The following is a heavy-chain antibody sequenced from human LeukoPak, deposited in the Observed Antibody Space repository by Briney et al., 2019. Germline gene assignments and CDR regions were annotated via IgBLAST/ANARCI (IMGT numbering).Heavy chain of an antibody. CDR3: ARVGDYVWGSYLPGAFDI. J-gene: IGHJ3*02. CDR2: IYYSGST. Sequence: PSQTLSLTCTVSGGSISSYYWSWIRQPPGKGLEWIGYIYYSGSTNYNPSLKSRVTISVDTSKNQFSLKLSSVTAADTAVYYCARVGDYVWGSYLPGAFDIWGQGTMVTVSS. CDR1: GGSISSYY. D-gene: IGHD3-16*02. V-gene: IGHV4-59*01.